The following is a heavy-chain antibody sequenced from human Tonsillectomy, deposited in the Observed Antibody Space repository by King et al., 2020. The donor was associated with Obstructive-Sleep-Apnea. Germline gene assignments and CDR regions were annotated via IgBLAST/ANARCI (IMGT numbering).Heavy chain of an antibody. CDR3: ANSSERLTAIPCPFDY. D-gene: IGHD2-21*02. V-gene: IGHV3-23*04. CDR1: GFTFSSYA. Sequence: VQLVESGGGLVQPGGSLRLSCAASGFTFSSYAMSWVRQAPGKGLEWVSAIIGSGGSTYYADSVKGRFTISRDNSTNTLYLQMNSLRAEDTAVYYCANSSERLTAIPCPFDYWGQGTLVTVSS. CDR2: IIGSGGST. J-gene: IGHJ4*02.